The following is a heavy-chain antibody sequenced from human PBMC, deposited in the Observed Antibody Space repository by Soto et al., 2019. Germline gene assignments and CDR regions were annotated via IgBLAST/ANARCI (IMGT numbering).Heavy chain of an antibody. CDR1: GFTVTTNY. CDR3: ARVDRRGYSGNDPPPFYYYGMDL. CDR2: IYADGRT. D-gene: IGHD5-12*01. J-gene: IGHJ6*02. Sequence: EVQLVESGGGLVQPGGSLRLSCVVSGFTVTTNYMSWVRQAPGKGLEWVSYIYADGRTYYADSVKGRFTLSRLSSKNTLYLQMNRLRAEDTARYYCARVDRRGYSGNDPPPFYYYGMDLWGQGTTVTVSS. V-gene: IGHV3-53*04.